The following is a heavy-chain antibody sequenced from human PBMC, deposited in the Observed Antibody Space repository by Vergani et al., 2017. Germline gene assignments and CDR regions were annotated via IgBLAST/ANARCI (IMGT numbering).Heavy chain of an antibody. D-gene: IGHD3-9*01. V-gene: IGHV1-46*03. CDR1: GYTFSNYY. Sequence: QVQVVQSGAEVKKSGASVKVSCKTSGYTFSNYYMHWVRQAPGQGLEWMGIINPSGGHTNYAQKFQGRVTMTRDTSTSTVYMELSSLRSEDTAIYYCARGDYGILTGYRYLGQGTLVPVSA. J-gene: IGHJ4*02. CDR3: ARGDYGILTGYRY. CDR2: INPSGGHT.